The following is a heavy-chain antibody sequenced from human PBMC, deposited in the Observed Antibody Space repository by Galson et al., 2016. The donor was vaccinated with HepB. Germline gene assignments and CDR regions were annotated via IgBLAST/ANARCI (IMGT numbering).Heavy chain of an antibody. CDR1: GFTFSSYN. CDR2: ISTSSSTI. CDR3: ARGSTYVWGSYRIY. Sequence: SLRLSCAASGFTFSSYNMNWVRQAPGKGLEWVSYISTSSSTIYYADSVKGRFTISRDNAKNSLYLQMNSLRDEDTAVYYCARGSTYVWGSYRIYWGQGTLVTVSS. V-gene: IGHV3-48*02. D-gene: IGHD3-16*02. J-gene: IGHJ4*02.